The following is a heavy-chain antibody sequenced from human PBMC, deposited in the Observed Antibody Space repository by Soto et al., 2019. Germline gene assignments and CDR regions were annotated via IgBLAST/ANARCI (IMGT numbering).Heavy chain of an antibody. CDR3: ASRGGVTPLYYFYYYGMDV. Sequence: QVLLVQSGAEVKKPGSSVKVSCKVSGGSFSTYTLSWVRQAPGQGLEWIGGILPIFHTANYAQKFQGRVTITADESTSTAYMELSSLRSEDTAVYYCASRGGVTPLYYFYYYGMDVWGQGTTVTVSS. CDR1: GGSFSTYT. CDR2: ILPIFHTA. V-gene: IGHV1-69*01. J-gene: IGHJ6*02. D-gene: IGHD2-21*02.